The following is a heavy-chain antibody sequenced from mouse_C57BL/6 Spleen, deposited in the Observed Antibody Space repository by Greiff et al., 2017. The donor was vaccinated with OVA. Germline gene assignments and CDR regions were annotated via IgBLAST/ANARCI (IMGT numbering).Heavy chain of an antibody. CDR2: ISSGSSTI. CDR1: GFTFSDYG. CDR3: ARDGSYGDWYFDV. V-gene: IGHV5-17*01. J-gene: IGHJ1*03. Sequence: EVKLVESGGGLVKPGGSLKLSCAASGFTFSDYGMHWVRQAPEKGLEWVAYISSGSSTIYYADTVKGRFTISRDNAKNTLFLQMTSLRSEDTAMYYCARDGSYGDWYFDVWGTGTTVTVSS. D-gene: IGHD1-1*01.